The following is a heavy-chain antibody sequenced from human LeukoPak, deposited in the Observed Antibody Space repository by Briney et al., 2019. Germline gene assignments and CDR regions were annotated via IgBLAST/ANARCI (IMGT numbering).Heavy chain of an antibody. J-gene: IGHJ5*02. CDR2: IRTKGKSYAT. D-gene: IGHD4-17*01. Sequence: ASVKVSCKASGYTFTGYYMHWVRQASGKGLEWVGRIRTKGKSYATEYAASVKGRFIISRDDLKNTAYLQMNSLKIEDTAVYYCTRTTVTMADWFDPWGQGTLVTVSS. CDR3: TRTTVTMADWFDP. V-gene: IGHV3-73*01. CDR1: GYTFTGYY.